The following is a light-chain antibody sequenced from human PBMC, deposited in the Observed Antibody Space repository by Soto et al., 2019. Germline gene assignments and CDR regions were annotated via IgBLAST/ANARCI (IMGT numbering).Light chain of an antibody. J-gene: IGKJ5*01. CDR1: QSISNH. CDR2: DAS. Sequence: EIVLTQSPATLSLSPGERATLSCRASQSISNHLAWHQQKPGQAPRLLIYDASNRATGITARFSGSGSGPDFTITISSLEPEDFAVYYCQQRSNWPPITFGQGTRLEIK. CDR3: QQRSNWPPIT. V-gene: IGKV3-11*01.